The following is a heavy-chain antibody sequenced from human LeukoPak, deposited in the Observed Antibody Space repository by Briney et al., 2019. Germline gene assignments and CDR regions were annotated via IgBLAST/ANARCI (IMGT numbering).Heavy chain of an antibody. CDR3: ARAVSRLQQLVLDY. CDR1: GYTFTGYY. J-gene: IGHJ4*02. D-gene: IGHD6-13*01. CDR2: ISPNSGGT. Sequence: ASVKVSCKASGYTFTGYYMHWVRQAPGQGLEWMGWISPNSGGTNYAQKFQGRVTMTRDTSISTAYMELSRPRSDDTAVYYCARAVSRLQQLVLDYWGQGTLVTVSS. V-gene: IGHV1-2*02.